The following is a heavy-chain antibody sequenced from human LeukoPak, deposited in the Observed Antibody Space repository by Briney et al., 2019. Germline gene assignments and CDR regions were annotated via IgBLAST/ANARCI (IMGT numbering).Heavy chain of an antibody. CDR3: AKRIQSAMATGY. J-gene: IGHJ4*02. D-gene: IGHD5-18*01. CDR1: GFTFTSSA. V-gene: IGHV3-23*01. Sequence: GGTLRLSCVASGFTFTSSAMSWVRQAPGKGLEWVSAISGRSGTTYYADSVKGRFTISRDNSKNTLYLQMNSLRVEDTAVYYCAKRIQSAMATGYWGQGTLVTVSS. CDR2: ISGRSGTT.